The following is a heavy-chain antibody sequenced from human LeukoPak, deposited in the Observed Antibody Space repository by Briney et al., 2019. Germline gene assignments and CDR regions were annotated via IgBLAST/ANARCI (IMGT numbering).Heavy chain of an antibody. CDR2: IIPILGIA. CDR3: ARAPAVYSSTTPGVDY. J-gene: IGHJ4*02. Sequence: ASVKVSCKASGGTFSSYAISWVRQAPGQGLEWMGRIIPILGIANYAQKFQGRVTITADKSTSTAYMELSSLRSEDTAVYYCARAPAVYSSTTPGVDYWGQGTLVTVSS. V-gene: IGHV1-69*04. CDR1: GGTFSSYA. D-gene: IGHD6-13*01.